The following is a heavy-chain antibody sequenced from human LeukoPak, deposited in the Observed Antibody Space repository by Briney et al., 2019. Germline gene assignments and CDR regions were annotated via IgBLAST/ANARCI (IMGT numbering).Heavy chain of an antibody. V-gene: IGHV3-21*01. Sequence: GGSLRLSCAASGFTFSSYSMNWVRQAPGKGLEWVLSISSSSSYIYYADSVKGRFTISRDNAKNSLYLQMNSLRAEDTAVYYCARDRGYYYGSGNDYWGQGTLVTVSS. CDR3: ARDRGYYYGSGNDY. CDR2: ISSSSSYI. CDR1: GFTFSSYS. J-gene: IGHJ4*02. D-gene: IGHD3-10*01.